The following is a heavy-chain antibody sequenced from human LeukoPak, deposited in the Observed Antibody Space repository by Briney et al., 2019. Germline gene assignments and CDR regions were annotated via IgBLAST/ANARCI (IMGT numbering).Heavy chain of an antibody. J-gene: IGHJ3*02. D-gene: IGHD1-26*01. CDR3: ARGGSYLSAFDI. CDR1: GFTFSNYA. CDR2: ISDSGGST. V-gene: IGHV3-23*01. Sequence: GGSLRLSCAASGFTFSNYAMSWVRQAPGKGLEWVSSISDSGGSTYCADSVKGRFTISRDNSKNTLYLQMNSLRAEDTAVYYCARGGSYLSAFDIWGQGTMVTVSS.